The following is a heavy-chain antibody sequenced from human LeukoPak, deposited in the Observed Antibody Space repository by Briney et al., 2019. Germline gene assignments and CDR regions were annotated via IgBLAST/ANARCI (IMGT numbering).Heavy chain of an antibody. CDR1: GGSFSGYY. V-gene: IGHV4-34*01. D-gene: IGHD3-22*01. J-gene: IGHJ4*02. Sequence: SETLSLTCAVYGGSFSGYYWSWIRQPPGKGLEWIGEINHSGSTNYNPSLKSQVTISVDTSKNQFSLKLSSVTAADTAVYYCARDLVAGDSSGYYYFDYWGQGTLVTVSS. CDR2: INHSGST. CDR3: ARDLVAGDSSGYYYFDY.